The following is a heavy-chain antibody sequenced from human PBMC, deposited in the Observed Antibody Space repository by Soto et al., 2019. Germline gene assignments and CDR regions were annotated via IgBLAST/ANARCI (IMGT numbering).Heavy chain of an antibody. CDR3: ARRFYGSGSYYRYYYYGMDV. D-gene: IGHD3-10*01. J-gene: IGHJ6*02. CDR1: GGSFSGYY. Sequence: PSETLSLTCAAYGGSFSGYYWSWIRQPPGKGLEWIGEINHSGSTNYNPSLKSRVTISVDTSKNQFSLKLSSVTAADTAVYYCARRFYGSGSYYRYYYYGMDVPGQGTTLTVSS. V-gene: IGHV4-34*01. CDR2: INHSGST.